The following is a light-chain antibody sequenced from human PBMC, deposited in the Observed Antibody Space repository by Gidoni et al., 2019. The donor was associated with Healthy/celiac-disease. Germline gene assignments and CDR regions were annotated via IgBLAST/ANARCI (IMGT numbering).Light chain of an antibody. CDR3: QQYNNWPLT. Sequence: EIVMTQSPATLSVSPGERATLSCRASQSVSSNLAWYQQKPGQAPRLLIYGASTRATGIPARFSGSGSGTEFPLTISSLQSEDFAVYYCQQYNNWPLTFGQGTKVEIK. CDR2: GAS. V-gene: IGKV3-15*01. J-gene: IGKJ1*01. CDR1: QSVSSN.